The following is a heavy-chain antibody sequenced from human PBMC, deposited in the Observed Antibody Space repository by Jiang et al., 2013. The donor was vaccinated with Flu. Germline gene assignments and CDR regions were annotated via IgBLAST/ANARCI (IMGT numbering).Heavy chain of an antibody. CDR1: GGSISSYY. Sequence: GSGLVKPSETLSLTCSVSGGSISSYYWSWIRQAPGKGLEWIGYIYYSGITKYNSSLKSRVTMSVDTSKNQFSLKLSSVTAADTAVYYCARREYDNIGYRFDPWGQGTLVTVSS. CDR2: IYYSGIT. V-gene: IGHV4-59*08. CDR3: ARREYDNIGYRFDP. J-gene: IGHJ5*02. D-gene: IGHD3-22*01.